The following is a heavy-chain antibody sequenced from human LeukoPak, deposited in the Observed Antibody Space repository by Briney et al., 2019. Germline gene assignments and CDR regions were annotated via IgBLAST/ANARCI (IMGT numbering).Heavy chain of an antibody. CDR3: ARDSVAAPRVFDY. J-gene: IGHJ4*02. Sequence: PSETLSLTCTVSGGSISSGGYYWSWIRQPPGKGLEWIGYIYHSGSTYYNPSLKSRVTISVDTSKNQFSLKLSSVTAADTAVYYCARDSVAAPRVFDYWGQGTLVAVSS. CDR2: IYHSGST. CDR1: GGSISSGGYY. D-gene: IGHD6-13*01. V-gene: IGHV4-30-2*01.